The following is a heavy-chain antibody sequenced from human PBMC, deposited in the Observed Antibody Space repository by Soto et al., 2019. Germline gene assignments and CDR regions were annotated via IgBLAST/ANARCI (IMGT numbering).Heavy chain of an antibody. V-gene: IGHV4-34*01. Sequence: QVQLQQWGAGLLQPTETLSLTCAVYGGSISGHYWTWIRQPPGKGLEWIGEINYSGSTNYNPSLKSRVTISVDTSKNQFSLKLSSVTASDTAVFYCAREGSRFLVDVWGKGTTVTVSS. CDR2: INYSGST. D-gene: IGHD3-3*01. CDR3: AREGSRFLVDV. CDR1: GGSISGHY. J-gene: IGHJ6*04.